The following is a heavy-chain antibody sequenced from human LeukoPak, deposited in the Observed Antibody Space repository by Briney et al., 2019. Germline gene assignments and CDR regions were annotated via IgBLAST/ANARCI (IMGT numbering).Heavy chain of an antibody. Sequence: GGSLRLSCAASGFTFSSYSMNWVRQAPGKGLEWVSPISSSSSYIYYADSVKGRFTISRDNAKNSLYLQMNSLRAEDTAVYYCARAQGRGYSYGFPTQIDYWGQGTLVTVSS. CDR3: ARAQGRGYSYGFPTQIDY. D-gene: IGHD5-18*01. J-gene: IGHJ4*02. CDR1: GFTFSSYS. V-gene: IGHV3-21*01. CDR2: ISSSSSYI.